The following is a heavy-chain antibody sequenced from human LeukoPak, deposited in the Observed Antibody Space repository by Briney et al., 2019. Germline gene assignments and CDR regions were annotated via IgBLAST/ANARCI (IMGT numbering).Heavy chain of an antibody. CDR2: IYSGGST. CDR3: ARDLRGYSYGFGLGGMDV. Sequence: HAGGSLRLSCAASGFTVSSNYMSWVRQAPGRGLEWVSVIYSGGSTYYADSGKGRFTISRDNSKNTLYLQMNNLRAEDTAVYYCARDLRGYSYGFGLGGMDVWGQGTTVTVSS. V-gene: IGHV3-53*01. CDR1: GFTVSSNY. J-gene: IGHJ6*02. D-gene: IGHD5-18*01.